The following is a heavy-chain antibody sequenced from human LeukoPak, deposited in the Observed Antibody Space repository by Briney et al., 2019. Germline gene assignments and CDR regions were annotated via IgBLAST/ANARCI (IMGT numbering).Heavy chain of an antibody. Sequence: ASVKVSCKASGYTFTSYDINWVRQATGQGLEWMGWINPNSGGTNYAQKFQGRVTMTRDTSISTAYMELSSLRSDDTAVYYCARDHSSGSFQPFDYWGQGTLVTVSS. CDR3: ARDHSSGSFQPFDY. CDR2: INPNSGGT. V-gene: IGHV1-2*02. D-gene: IGHD6-19*01. CDR1: GYTFTSYD. J-gene: IGHJ4*02.